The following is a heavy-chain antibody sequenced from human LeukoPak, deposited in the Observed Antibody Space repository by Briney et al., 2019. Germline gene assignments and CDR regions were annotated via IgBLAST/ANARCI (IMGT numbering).Heavy chain of an antibody. CDR3: ARGGGSGGSCYD. J-gene: IGHJ4*02. CDR2: INSDGSST. CDR1: GFTFSSYS. V-gene: IGHV3-74*01. Sequence: GGSLRLSCAVSGFTFSSYSMTWVRQAPGKGLVWVSRINSDGSSTGYADSAQGRFTISRDNAKNTLYLQMNSLRAEDTAVYYCARGGGSGGSCYDWGQGILVTVSS. D-gene: IGHD2-15*01.